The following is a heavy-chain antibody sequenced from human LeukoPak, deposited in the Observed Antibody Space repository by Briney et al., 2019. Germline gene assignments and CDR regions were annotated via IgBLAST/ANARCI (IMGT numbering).Heavy chain of an antibody. J-gene: IGHJ4*02. Sequence: PSQTLSLTCTVSGGSISSGGYYWSWIRQPPGKGLEWIGYIYHSGSTYYNPSLKSRVTISVDRSKNQFSLKLSSVTAADTAVYYWARVGGGVVVPAAPYYFDYWGQGTLVTVSS. D-gene: IGHD2-2*01. CDR1: GGSISSGGYY. CDR2: IYHSGST. V-gene: IGHV4-30-2*01. CDR3: ARVGGGVVVPAAPYYFDY.